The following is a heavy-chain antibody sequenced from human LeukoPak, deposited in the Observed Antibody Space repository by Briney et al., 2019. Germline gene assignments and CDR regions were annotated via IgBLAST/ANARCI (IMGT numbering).Heavy chain of an antibody. Sequence: PGGSLRLSCAASGYTFISFSINWVRQAPGKGLEWVSSISSSSTYIYYADSVKGRFTISRDNAKSSLYLQMNSLRAEDTAVYYCATLPPNYDSSGYSYLQDYWGQGTLVTVSS. D-gene: IGHD3-22*01. CDR3: ATLPPNYDSSGYSYLQDY. V-gene: IGHV3-21*01. CDR1: GYTFISFS. CDR2: ISSSSTYI. J-gene: IGHJ4*02.